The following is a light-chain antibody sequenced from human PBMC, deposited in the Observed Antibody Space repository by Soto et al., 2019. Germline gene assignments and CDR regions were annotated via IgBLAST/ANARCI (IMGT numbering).Light chain of an antibody. CDR1: QTVFFNSNNRNY. V-gene: IGKV4-1*01. J-gene: IGKJ4*02. CDR3: QQYFRSPPT. Sequence: DIVMTQSPDSLAVSLGERATINCKSSQTVFFNSNNRNYVVWYQQKPGQPPKLLISWASIRESWVPDRFSVSGSSTDCTLTISSLQAEDVAVYYCQQYFRSPPTFGGGTRVEI. CDR2: WAS.